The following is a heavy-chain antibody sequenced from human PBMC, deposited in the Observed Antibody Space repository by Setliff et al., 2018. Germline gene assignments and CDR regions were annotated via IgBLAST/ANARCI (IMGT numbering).Heavy chain of an antibody. CDR3: ARGGASSQWFDS. CDR1: GDSISPYY. Sequence: PSETLSLTCTVSGDSISPYYWSWIRQSPGKGLEWIAWISHSGTTNYNPSLKSRATLSVDTSKNQFSLNLASVTAADTAAYYCARGGASSQWFDSWGQGTLVTVS. J-gene: IGHJ5*01. CDR2: ISHSGTT. V-gene: IGHV4-59*01. D-gene: IGHD2-15*01.